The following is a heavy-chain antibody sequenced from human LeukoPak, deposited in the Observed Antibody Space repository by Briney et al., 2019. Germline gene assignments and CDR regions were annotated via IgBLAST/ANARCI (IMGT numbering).Heavy chain of an antibody. CDR3: ARASRKTAFDY. V-gene: IGHV3-11*04. CDR2: ISSSGSPI. D-gene: IGHD5-18*01. Sequence: GGSLRLSCATSGFTFSDYYMSWIRQAPGKGLEWVSYISSSGSPIYYADSVKGRFTISRDNAKNSLFLQMNSLRAEDTAVYYCARASRKTAFDYWGQGTLVTVSS. J-gene: IGHJ4*02. CDR1: GFTFSDYY.